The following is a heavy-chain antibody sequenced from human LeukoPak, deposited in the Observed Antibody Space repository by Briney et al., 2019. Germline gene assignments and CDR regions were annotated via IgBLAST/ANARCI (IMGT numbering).Heavy chain of an antibody. D-gene: IGHD1-26*01. V-gene: IGHV4-59*02. CDR2: VHSSGTT. CDR3: ARDIRAVGATLYFDY. Sequence: PSETLSLTCTVSGASVTTYHWSWLRQSPGKGLEGIANVHSSGTTYYNPSLRSRVTISIDTSKNQFSLKMTSVTTADTAVYYCARDIRAVGATLYFDYWGQGTLVTVSS. CDR1: GASVTTYH. J-gene: IGHJ4*02.